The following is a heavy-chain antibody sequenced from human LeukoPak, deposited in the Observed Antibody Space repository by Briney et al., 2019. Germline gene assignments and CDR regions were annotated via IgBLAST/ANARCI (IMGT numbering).Heavy chain of an antibody. D-gene: IGHD2-15*01. Sequence: SETLSLTCAVYGGSFSGYYWSWIRQPPGKGPEWIGEINHSGSTNYNPSLKSRVTISVDTSKNQFSLKLSSVTAADTAVYYCASLPHCSGGSCYANYYYYGMDVWGQGTTVTVSS. V-gene: IGHV4-34*01. J-gene: IGHJ6*02. CDR1: GGSFSGYY. CDR3: ASLPHCSGGSCYANYYYYGMDV. CDR2: INHSGST.